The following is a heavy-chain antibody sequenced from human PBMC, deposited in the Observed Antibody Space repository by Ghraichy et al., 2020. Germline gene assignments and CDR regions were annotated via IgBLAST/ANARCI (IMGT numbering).Heavy chain of an antibody. J-gene: IGHJ5*02. CDR1: GGSISSGGYY. Sequence: TLSLTCTVSGGSISSGGYYWSWIRQHPGKGLEWIGYIYYSGSTYYNPSLKSRVTISVDTSKNQFSLKLSSVTAADTAVYYCARDVRSLGRGWFDPWGQGTLVTVSS. D-gene: IGHD3-16*01. V-gene: IGHV4-31*03. CDR3: ARDVRSLGRGWFDP. CDR2: IYYSGST.